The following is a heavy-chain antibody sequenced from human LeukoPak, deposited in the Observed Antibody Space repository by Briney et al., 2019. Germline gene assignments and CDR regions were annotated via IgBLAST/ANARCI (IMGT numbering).Heavy chain of an antibody. CDR2: ISAYNGNT. V-gene: IGHV1-18*01. Sequence: ASVKVSCKASGYTFTSYGISWVRQAPGQGLEWMEWISAYNGNTNYAQKLQGRVTMTTDTSTSTAYMELRSLRSDDTAVYYCARTGDPYDSSGYYDFDYWGQGTLVTVSS. CDR3: ARTGDPYDSSGYYDFDY. J-gene: IGHJ4*02. CDR1: GYTFTSYG. D-gene: IGHD3-22*01.